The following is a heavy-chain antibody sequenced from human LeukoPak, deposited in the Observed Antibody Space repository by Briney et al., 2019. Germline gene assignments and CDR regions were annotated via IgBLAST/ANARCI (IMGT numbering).Heavy chain of an antibody. V-gene: IGHV3-48*02. D-gene: IGHD3-10*01. CDR1: GFTFSSYS. J-gene: IGHJ5*02. CDR3: ARGLRYYDSGSYYNVRGNWFDP. Sequence: GGSLRLSCAASGFTFSSYSMNWVRQAPGKGLEWVSYISSSSGTIYYADSVKGRFTISRDNAKNSLYLQMNSLRDEDTAVYYCARGLRYYDSGSYYNVRGNWFDPWGQGTLVTVSS. CDR2: ISSSSGTI.